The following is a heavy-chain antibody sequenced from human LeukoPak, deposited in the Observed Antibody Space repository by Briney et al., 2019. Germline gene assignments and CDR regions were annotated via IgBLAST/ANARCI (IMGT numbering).Heavy chain of an antibody. J-gene: IGHJ4*02. Sequence: SETLSLTCAVYGGSFSGYYWSWIRQPPGKGLEWIGEINHSGSTNYNPSLKSRVTISVDTSKNQFSLKLSSVTAADTAIYYCARKDGDGWGQGTLVTVSS. CDR3: ARKDGDG. D-gene: IGHD5-24*01. CDR1: GGSFSGYY. V-gene: IGHV4-34*01. CDR2: INHSGST.